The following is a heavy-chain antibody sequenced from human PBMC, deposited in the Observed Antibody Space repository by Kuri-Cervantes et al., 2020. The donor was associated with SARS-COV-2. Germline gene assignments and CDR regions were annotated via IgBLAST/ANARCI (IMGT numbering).Heavy chain of an antibody. CDR2: IKQDGSEK. J-gene: IGHJ4*02. D-gene: IGHD3-22*01. CDR3: ARTHDSSGYYYVGRRGQFDY. CDR1: GFTFSSYW. V-gene: IGHV3-7*01. Sequence: LSLTCAASGFTFSSYWMSWVRQAPGKGLEWVANIKQDGSEKYYVDSVKGRFTISRDNAKNSLYLQMNSLRAEDTAVYYCARTHDSSGYYYVGRRGQFDYWGQGTLVTVSS.